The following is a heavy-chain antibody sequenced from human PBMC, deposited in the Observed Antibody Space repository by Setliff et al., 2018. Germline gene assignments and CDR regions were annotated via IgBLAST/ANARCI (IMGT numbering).Heavy chain of an antibody. CDR3: ARSYY. CDR2: INRDGSEK. CDR1: GFSFDGYS. D-gene: IGHD3-10*01. J-gene: IGHJ4*02. V-gene: IGHV3-7*01. Sequence: PGGSLRLSCAASGFSFDGYSMNWVRQVPGRGLEWVANINRDGSEKYYLDSVKGRFTISRDNAEKSLWLHMNNLRVDDTAIYYCARSYYWGQGALVTVSS.